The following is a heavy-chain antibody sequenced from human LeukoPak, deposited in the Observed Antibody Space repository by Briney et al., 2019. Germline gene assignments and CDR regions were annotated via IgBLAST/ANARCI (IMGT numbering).Heavy chain of an antibody. CDR1: GCSLRTAGGG. D-gene: IGHD5-18*01. V-gene: IGHV2-5*02. CDR2: SYWDNDK. Sequence: ESGPTLVNPTQSLTLTCTFSGCSLRTAGGGVGWIRQPPGKALEWLSLSYWDNDKLYSPSLKSRPTITKDTSKNQVVLTMTNMDPVDTATHYCAHTGYSYGFEDYWGQGTLVTVSS. J-gene: IGHJ4*02. CDR3: AHTGYSYGFEDY.